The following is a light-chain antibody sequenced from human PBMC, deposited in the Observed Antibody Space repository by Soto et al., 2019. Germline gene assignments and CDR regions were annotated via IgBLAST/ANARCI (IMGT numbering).Light chain of an antibody. V-gene: IGKV2-28*01. CDR1: QSLLHSNGYNY. J-gene: IGKJ1*01. CDR3: MQALQTPRT. CDR2: LGS. Sequence: DIVMTQSPLSLPVTPGEPASISCRSSQSLLHSNGYNYLDWYLQKPGQSPQLLIYLGSNRASGVPDRFSGSGSGTDFPLKISRVEAEDVGVYYCMQALQTPRTFGQGTMVEIK.